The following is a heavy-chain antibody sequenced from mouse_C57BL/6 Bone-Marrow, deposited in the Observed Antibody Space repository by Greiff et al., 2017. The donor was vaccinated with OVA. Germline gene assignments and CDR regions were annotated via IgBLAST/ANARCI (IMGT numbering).Heavy chain of an antibody. CDR3: ARGSSYGYWYFDV. V-gene: IGHV1-64*01. CDR1: GYTFTSYW. Sequence: VQLQQPGAELVKPGASVKLSCKASGYTFTSYWMHWVKQRPGQGLEWIGMIHPNSGSTNYNEKFKSKATLTVDKSSSTAYMQLSSLTSEDSAVYYCARGSSYGYWYFDVWGTGTTVTVSS. D-gene: IGHD1-1*01. J-gene: IGHJ1*03. CDR2: IHPNSGST.